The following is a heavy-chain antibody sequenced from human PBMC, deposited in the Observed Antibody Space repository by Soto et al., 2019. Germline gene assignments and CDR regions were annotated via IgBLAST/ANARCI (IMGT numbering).Heavy chain of an antibody. D-gene: IGHD5-18*01. V-gene: IGHV3-21*01. Sequence: GESLKISCAASGFTFSSYSMNWVRQAPGKGLEWVSSISSSSSYIYYADSVKGRFTISRDNAKNSLYLQMNSLRAEDTAVYYCARVPRGYSYGYPYYYYYYGMDVWGQGTTVTVSS. J-gene: IGHJ6*02. CDR2: ISSSSSYI. CDR1: GFTFSSYS. CDR3: ARVPRGYSYGYPYYYYYYGMDV.